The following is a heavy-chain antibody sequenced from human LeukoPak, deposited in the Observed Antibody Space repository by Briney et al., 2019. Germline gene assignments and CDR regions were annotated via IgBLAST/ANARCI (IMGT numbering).Heavy chain of an antibody. V-gene: IGHV6-1*01. CDR2: TYYRSKWYN. CDR1: GDSVSSNSAA. D-gene: IGHD3-10*01. Sequence: SQTLSLTCAISGDSVSSNSAAWHWIRQSPSRGLEWLGRTYYRSKWYNDYAVSVKSRISINPDTSKNQFSLQLNSVTPEDAAVYYCARVDRVRGVMNHYSYGMDVWGKGTTVTVSS. CDR3: ARVDRVRGVMNHYSYGMDV. J-gene: IGHJ6*04.